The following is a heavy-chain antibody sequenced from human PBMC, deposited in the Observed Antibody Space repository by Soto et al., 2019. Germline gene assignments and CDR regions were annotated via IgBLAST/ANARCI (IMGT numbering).Heavy chain of an antibody. CDR3: AKDRGVGSWFDP. V-gene: IGHV4-31*03. Sequence: SETLSLTCTVSGVSISSGGYYWSWIRQLPGKGLEWIGYIYFSGTTYYNPSLRSRLTISFDTSKNQFSLKLSSVTAADTAAYYCAKDRGVGSWFDPWGQGALVTVSS. D-gene: IGHD3-10*01. J-gene: IGHJ5*02. CDR1: GVSISSGGYY. CDR2: IYFSGTT.